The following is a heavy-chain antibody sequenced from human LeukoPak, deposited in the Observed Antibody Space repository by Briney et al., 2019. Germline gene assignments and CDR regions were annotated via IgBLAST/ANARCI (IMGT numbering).Heavy chain of an antibody. J-gene: IGHJ4*02. CDR3: ARGWGSFDY. D-gene: IGHD3-16*01. Sequence: GGSLRLSCEASGFTFSSYSMNWVRQAPGKGLEWVSSISSSSSYKSYADSLKGRFTISRDNPKNSLYLQMNSLRAEYTAVYYCARGWGSFDYWGQGTLVTVSS. CDR2: ISSSSSYK. CDR1: GFTFSSYS. V-gene: IGHV3-21*01.